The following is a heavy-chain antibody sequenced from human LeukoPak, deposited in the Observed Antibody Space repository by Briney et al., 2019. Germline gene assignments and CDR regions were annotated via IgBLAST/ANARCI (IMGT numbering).Heavy chain of an antibody. CDR1: GFTFDDYA. D-gene: IGHD6-19*01. Sequence: GGSLRLSCAASGFTFDDYAMHWVRQAPGKGLEWVSGISWNSGSIGYADSVKGRFTISRDNSKNSLYLQMNNLRAEDTALYYCAKDGGSGVAGQDYYYYYYMDVWGKGTTVTVSS. V-gene: IGHV3-9*01. CDR2: ISWNSGSI. CDR3: AKDGGSGVAGQDYYYYYYMDV. J-gene: IGHJ6*03.